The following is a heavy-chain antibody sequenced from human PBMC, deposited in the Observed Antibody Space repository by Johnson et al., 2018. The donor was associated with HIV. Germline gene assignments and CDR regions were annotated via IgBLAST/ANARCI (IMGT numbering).Heavy chain of an antibody. CDR1: GFTFSSYA. CDR3: AKTAGWGYSSSSGAFDI. J-gene: IGHJ3*02. Sequence: QVQLVESGGGVVQPGRSLRLSCAASGFTFSSYAMHWVRQAPGKGLEWVAVISYDGSNKYYADSVKGRFTISRDNSKNTLYLQMNSLRAEDTAVYYCAKTAGWGYSSSSGAFDIWGQGAMLTVSS. D-gene: IGHD6-6*01. CDR2: ISYDGSNK. V-gene: IGHV3-30*04.